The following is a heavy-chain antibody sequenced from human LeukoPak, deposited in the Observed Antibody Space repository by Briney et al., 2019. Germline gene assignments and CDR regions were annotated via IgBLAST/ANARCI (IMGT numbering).Heavy chain of an antibody. CDR2: IIPIFGTA. J-gene: IGHJ6*03. D-gene: IGHD2-2*01. CDR3: ARARCSSTSYYYYMDV. Sequence: ASVKVSCKASGGTFSSYAISWVRQAPGQGLEWMGGIIPIFGTANYAQKFQGRVTITTDESTSTAYMELSSLRSEDTAVYYCARARCSSTSYYYYMDVWGKGTTVTVSS. CDR1: GGTFSSYA. V-gene: IGHV1-69*05.